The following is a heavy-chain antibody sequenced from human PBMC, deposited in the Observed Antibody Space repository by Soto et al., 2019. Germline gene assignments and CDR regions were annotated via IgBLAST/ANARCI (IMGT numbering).Heavy chain of an antibody. J-gene: IGHJ5*02. V-gene: IGHV3-53*01. CDR2: IYDDGNT. CDR1: GFTVSTNY. CDR3: ARGYNWLDP. Sequence: EVQVVESGGGLIQPGGSLRLSCTASGFTVSTNYMTWVRQAPGKGLEWVSVIYDDGNTYYAASVKGRFTISRDNSKNTLYLQMNSLRADDTAVYHCARGYNWLDPWGQGTLVTVSS.